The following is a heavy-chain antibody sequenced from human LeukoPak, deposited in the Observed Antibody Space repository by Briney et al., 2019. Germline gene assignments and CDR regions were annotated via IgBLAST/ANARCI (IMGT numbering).Heavy chain of an antibody. V-gene: IGHV3-9*01. Sequence: PGGSLRLSCAASGFTFSSYWMHWVRQAPGKGLEWVSHISWNSATSGYADSVKGRFTISRDNAKNSLYLQMNSLRAEDTALYYCAKDIQLRGRDTFDIWGQGTMVTVSS. D-gene: IGHD3-10*01. CDR2: ISWNSATS. CDR1: GFTFSSYW. CDR3: AKDIQLRGRDTFDI. J-gene: IGHJ3*02.